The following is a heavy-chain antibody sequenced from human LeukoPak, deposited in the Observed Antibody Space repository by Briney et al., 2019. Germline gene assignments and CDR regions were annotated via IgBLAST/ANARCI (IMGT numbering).Heavy chain of an antibody. J-gene: IGHJ4*02. D-gene: IGHD3-22*01. CDR3: ARGHHYYDSSAYYY. Sequence: GGSLGLSCAASGFTFISYWMHWVRQAPGKGLVWVSRINSDGSTTSYAASVKGRFTISRDTAKNTLYLQMNSLRAEDTAVYHCARGHHYYDSSAYYYWGQGTLVTVSS. CDR2: INSDGSTT. CDR1: GFTFISYW. V-gene: IGHV3-74*01.